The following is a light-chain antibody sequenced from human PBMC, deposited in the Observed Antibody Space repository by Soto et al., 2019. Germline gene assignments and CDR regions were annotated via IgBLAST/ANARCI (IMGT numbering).Light chain of an antibody. CDR1: QTISSY. CDR2: DAS. CDR3: QRRSNWPPAWT. V-gene: IGKV3-11*01. J-gene: IGKJ1*01. Sequence: EIVLTQSPATLSLSPGERATLSFRASQTISSYLAWYQQKPGQAPRLLIYDASDRATGIPARFSGSGSGTDFTLTISSLEPEDFAVYYCQRRSNWPPAWTFGQGTKVEV.